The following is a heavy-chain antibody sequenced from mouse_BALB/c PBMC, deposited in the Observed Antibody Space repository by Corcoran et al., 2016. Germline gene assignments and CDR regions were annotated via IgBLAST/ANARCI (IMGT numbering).Heavy chain of an antibody. CDR2: INPYNDGT. Sequence: EVQLQQSGPELVKPGASVKMSCKASGYTFTSYVMHWVKQKPGHGLEWIGYINPYNDGTKYNEKVKGKATLTSDKSSSKAYMELRSMTSEDSAVYYCARLYPGIVMYFWGQGTSVTFSS. J-gene: IGHJ4*01. CDR3: ARLYPGIVMYF. D-gene: IGHD2-12*01. CDR1: GYTFTSYV. V-gene: IGHV1S136*01.